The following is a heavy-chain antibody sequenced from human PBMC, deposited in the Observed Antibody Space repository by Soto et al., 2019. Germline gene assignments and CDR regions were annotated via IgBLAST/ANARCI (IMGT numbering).Heavy chain of an antibody. J-gene: IGHJ3*02. V-gene: IGHV3-21*01. Sequence: EVQLVESGGGLVKPGGSLRLSCAASGFTFSSYSMNWVRQAPGKGLERVSSISSSGSYIYYADSVKGRFTISRDNARNSLNLQINGMRAEDTAVYYCARDCSSSSCFRAGAFDIWGQGTLVTVSS. CDR3: ARDCSSSSCFRAGAFDI. CDR1: GFTFSSYS. D-gene: IGHD2-2*01. CDR2: ISSSGSYI.